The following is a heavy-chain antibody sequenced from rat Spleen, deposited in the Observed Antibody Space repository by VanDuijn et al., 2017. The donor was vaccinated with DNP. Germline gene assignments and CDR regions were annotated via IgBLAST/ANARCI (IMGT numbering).Heavy chain of an antibody. CDR1: GYSITSSYR. CDR3: ARWVWYFDY. J-gene: IGHJ2*01. Sequence: EVQLQESGPGLVKPSQSLSLTCSVTGYSITSSYRWNWIRKFPGNKLEWMGSINSAGNTNYNPSLKSRISITRDTSKNQFFLQVNSVNTEDTATYYCARWVWYFDYWGQGIIVTVSS. V-gene: IGHV3-3*01. D-gene: IGHD1-7*01. CDR2: INSAGNT.